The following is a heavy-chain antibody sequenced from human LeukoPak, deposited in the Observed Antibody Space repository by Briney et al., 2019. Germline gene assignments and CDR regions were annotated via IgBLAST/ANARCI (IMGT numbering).Heavy chain of an antibody. D-gene: IGHD1-26*01. CDR3: AGGGGSYYFDS. Sequence: PGGSLRLSCAAFGFTFSDYYMSWIRQAPGKGLEWVSYISSGGSVMYYADSVKGRFTISRDNAKNSLYLQVNSLRAEDTAVYYCAGGGGSYYFDSWGQGTLVTVSS. V-gene: IGHV3-11*04. CDR2: ISSGGSVM. J-gene: IGHJ4*02. CDR1: GFTFSDYY.